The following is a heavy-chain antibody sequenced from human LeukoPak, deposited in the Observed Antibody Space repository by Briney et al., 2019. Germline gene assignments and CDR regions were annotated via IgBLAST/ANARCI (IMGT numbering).Heavy chain of an antibody. CDR3: ARDLVVVPAALYDGRYYYYYGMDV. Sequence: ASVKVSYKASGYTFTSYGISWVRQAPGQGLEWMGWISAYNGNTNYAQKFQGRVTITADKSTSTAYMELSSLRSEDTAVYYCARDLVVVPAALYDGRYYYYYGMDVWGQGTTVTVSS. D-gene: IGHD2-2*01. V-gene: IGHV1-18*01. J-gene: IGHJ6*02. CDR1: GYTFTSYG. CDR2: ISAYNGNT.